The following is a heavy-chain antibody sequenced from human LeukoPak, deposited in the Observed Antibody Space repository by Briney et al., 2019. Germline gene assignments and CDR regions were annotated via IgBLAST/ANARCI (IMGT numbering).Heavy chain of an antibody. D-gene: IGHD5/OR15-5a*01. Sequence: PSETLSLTCTVSGGSISSGGYYWSWIRQHPGKGLEWIGYIYYSGSTYYNPSLKSRVTISVDTSKNQFSLKLSSVTAADTAVYYCARSSVVPYYFDYWGQGTLVTVSS. CDR1: GGSISSGGYY. J-gene: IGHJ4*02. CDR2: IYYSGST. CDR3: ARSSVVPYYFDY. V-gene: IGHV4-31*03.